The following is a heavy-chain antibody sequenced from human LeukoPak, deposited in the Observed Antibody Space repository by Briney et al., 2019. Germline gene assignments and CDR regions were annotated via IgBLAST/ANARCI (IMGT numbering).Heavy chain of an antibody. V-gene: IGHV3-48*01. CDR1: GFSFNVYS. CDR3: ARAENYDSLYFQH. Sequence: GGSLRLSCAASGFSFNVYSMTWVRQAPGKGLEWLSYISGSSSPIYYTDSVKGRFTISRDNAKNSLYLQMNSLRVEDTAVYYCARAENYDSLYFQHWGQGTLVTVSS. J-gene: IGHJ1*01. D-gene: IGHD3-22*01. CDR2: ISGSSSPI.